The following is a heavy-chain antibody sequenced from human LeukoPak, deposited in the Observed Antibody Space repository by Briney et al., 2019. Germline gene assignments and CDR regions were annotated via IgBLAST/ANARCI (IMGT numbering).Heavy chain of an antibody. Sequence: SETLSLNCTVSGASLSSYYWSWIREVPGTGLEWIGSIYYSGATNFNPSLKRRIAMSVDTSRNLFSLKVTSVTAADTAVYYCARREGSHYSVDVWGQGTTVTVSS. D-gene: IGHD5-12*01. CDR1: GASLSSYY. V-gene: IGHV4-59*08. CDR2: IYYSGAT. CDR3: ARREGSHYSVDV. J-gene: IGHJ6*02.